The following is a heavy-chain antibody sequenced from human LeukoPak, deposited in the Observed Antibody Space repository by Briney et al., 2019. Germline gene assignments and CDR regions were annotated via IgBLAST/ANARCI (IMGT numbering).Heavy chain of an antibody. CDR2: INPNSGGA. Sequence: ASVKVSCKASGYTFTGYYMHWVRQAPGQGLEWMGWINPNSGGANYAQKFQGRVTMTRDTSISTAYMELSGLRSDDTAVYFCARVDTRSLYGYPSDAFDIWGQGTIVTVSS. J-gene: IGHJ3*02. D-gene: IGHD5-18*01. V-gene: IGHV1-2*02. CDR3: ARVDTRSLYGYPSDAFDI. CDR1: GYTFTGYY.